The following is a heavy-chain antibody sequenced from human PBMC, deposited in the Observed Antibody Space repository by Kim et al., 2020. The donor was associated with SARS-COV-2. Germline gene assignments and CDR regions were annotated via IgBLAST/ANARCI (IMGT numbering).Heavy chain of an antibody. CDR3: ARDSISGWSGFDP. CDR2: IYSGGTT. V-gene: IGHV3-53*01. CDR1: GFTVRSNY. Sequence: GGSLRLSCAASGFTVRSNYMNWVRQAPGKGLEWVSVIYSGGTTYYADSVKGRFTISRDNSKNTLYLQMNNLRAADTAVYYCARDSISGWSGFDPWGQGTLVTVSS. D-gene: IGHD6-19*01. J-gene: IGHJ5*02.